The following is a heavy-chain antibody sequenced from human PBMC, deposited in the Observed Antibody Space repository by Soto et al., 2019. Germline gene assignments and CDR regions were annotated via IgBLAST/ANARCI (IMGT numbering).Heavy chain of an antibody. CDR1: GFTFSTCA. CDR2: ISGSGSTT. D-gene: IGHD5-18*01. V-gene: IGHV3-23*01. CDR3: AKDRYRSYGRGYPLGYFDS. J-gene: IGHJ4*02. Sequence: PGGSLRLSCPATGFTFSTCAMNWVRQAPGKGLEWVSTISGSGSTTYYADSVKGRFTISRDNFKNTLYLQMNSLRVEDTAVYYCAKDRYRSYGRGYPLGYFDSWGQGTLVTVYS.